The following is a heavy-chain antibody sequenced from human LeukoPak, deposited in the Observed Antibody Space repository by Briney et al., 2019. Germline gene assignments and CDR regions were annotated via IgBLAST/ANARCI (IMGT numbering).Heavy chain of an antibody. V-gene: IGHV1-2*02. CDR2: INPNSGDR. J-gene: IGHJ4*02. CDR3: VSGCSTTSCYFRI. Sequence: ASVKVSCKASGYTFTDYYIHWVRQAPGQGLEWMGWINPNSGDRNYVEKFQDRVTMRRDTSINTAYMELTRLRSDNTAVYYCVSGCSTTSCYFRIWGQGTPVTVSS. CDR1: GYTFTDYY. D-gene: IGHD2-2*01.